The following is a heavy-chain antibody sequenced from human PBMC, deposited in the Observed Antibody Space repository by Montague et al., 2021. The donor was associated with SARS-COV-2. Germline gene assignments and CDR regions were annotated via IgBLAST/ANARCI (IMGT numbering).Heavy chain of an antibody. Sequence: SLRLSCAASGFTFSRYAMHWVRQAPGKGLEWVAVISYDGSNKYYADSVKGRFTISRDNSKNTLYLQMNSLRAEDTAVYYCARDNYDYVWGSYRYIYWGRGTLVTVSS. D-gene: IGHD3-16*02. CDR1: GFTFSRYA. CDR3: ARDNYDYVWGSYRYIY. J-gene: IGHJ4*02. V-gene: IGHV3-30*04. CDR2: ISYDGSNK.